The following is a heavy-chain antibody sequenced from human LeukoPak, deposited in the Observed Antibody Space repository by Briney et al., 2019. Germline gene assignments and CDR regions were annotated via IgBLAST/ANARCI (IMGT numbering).Heavy chain of an antibody. D-gene: IGHD3-16*02. CDR3: ASTYYDYIWGSYRSPDDAFDI. CDR2: ISGSGGST. J-gene: IGHJ3*02. V-gene: IGHV3-23*01. CDR1: GFTFSSYA. Sequence: PGGSLRLSCAASGFTFSSYAMSWVRQAPGKGLEWVSAISGSGGSTYYADSVKGRFTTSRDNSKNTLYLQMNSLRAEDTAVYYCASTYYDYIWGSYRSPDDAFDIWGQGTMVTVSS.